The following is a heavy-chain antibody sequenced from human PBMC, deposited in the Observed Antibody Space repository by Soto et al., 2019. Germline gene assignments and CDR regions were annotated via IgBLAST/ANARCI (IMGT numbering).Heavy chain of an antibody. CDR3: AKLRDYGDYYFDY. V-gene: IGHV3-9*01. CDR1: GFTFDDYA. Sequence: GGSLRLSCAASGFTFDDYAMHWVRQAPGKGLEWVSGISWNSGSIGYADSVKGRFTISRDNAKNSLYLQMNSLRAEDTALYYCAKLRDYGDYYFDYWGQGTLVTVSS. CDR2: ISWNSGSI. J-gene: IGHJ4*02. D-gene: IGHD4-17*01.